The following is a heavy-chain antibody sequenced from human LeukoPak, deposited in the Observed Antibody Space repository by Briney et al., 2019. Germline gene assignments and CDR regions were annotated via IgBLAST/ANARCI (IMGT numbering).Heavy chain of an antibody. CDR1: GFSLSTSGVG. Sequence: SGPTLVEPTQTLTLTCTFSGFSLSTSGVGVGWIRQSPGKALEWLALIYWDDDKRYSPSLSSRLTITKDTSKNQVVLTVTNMVPADTATYYCAHREDGDSTGYYDYWGQGTLVAVSS. V-gene: IGHV2-5*02. J-gene: IGHJ4*02. CDR3: AHREDGDSTGYYDY. CDR2: IYWDDDK. D-gene: IGHD3-22*01.